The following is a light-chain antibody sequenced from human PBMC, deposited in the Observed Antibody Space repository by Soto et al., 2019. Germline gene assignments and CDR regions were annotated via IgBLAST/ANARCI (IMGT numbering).Light chain of an antibody. CDR1: QXVXGDK. Sequence: EIVLTQSPGPLSXSXXXXXXXSCRASQXVXGDKVAWYQQRPGQAPRLLIYGRSTRATDIPARFRGSGSGTDYTLTINRLEPEDFALYYCQQYGNSPFTFGQGTKLEI. J-gene: IGKJ2*01. CDR3: QQYGNSPFT. V-gene: IGKV3-20*01. CDR2: GRS.